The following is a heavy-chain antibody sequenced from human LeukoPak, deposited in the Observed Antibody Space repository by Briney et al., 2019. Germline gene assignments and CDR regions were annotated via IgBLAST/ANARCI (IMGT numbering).Heavy chain of an antibody. CDR3: ARGGSSSYYCSYCMDV. V-gene: IGHV4-61*02. Sequence: SETLSLTCTVSGGSISSSSYYWSWIRQPPGKGLDWIGSIYTSGSTDYNPSLKSRVTISVDTSKNQLSLKLSSVTAADTAVYYCARGGSSSYYCSYCMDVWGKGTTVTVSS. CDR2: IYTSGST. J-gene: IGHJ6*03. CDR1: GGSISSSSYY. D-gene: IGHD6-6*01.